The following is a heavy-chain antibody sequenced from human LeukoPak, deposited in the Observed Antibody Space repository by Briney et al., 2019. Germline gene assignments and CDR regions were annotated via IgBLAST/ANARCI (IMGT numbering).Heavy chain of an antibody. Sequence: GGSLRLSCAASGFTFSSYAMHWVRQAPGKGLEWVAVISYDGSNKYYADSVKGRFTISRDNSKNTLYLQMNSLRAADTAVYFCARVSVYDSSGYLDAFDIWGQGTMVTVPS. CDR1: GFTFSSYA. CDR2: ISYDGSNK. D-gene: IGHD3-22*01. J-gene: IGHJ3*02. CDR3: ARVSVYDSSGYLDAFDI. V-gene: IGHV3-30-3*01.